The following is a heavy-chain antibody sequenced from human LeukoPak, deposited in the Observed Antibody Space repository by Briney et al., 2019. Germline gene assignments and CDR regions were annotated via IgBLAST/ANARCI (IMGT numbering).Heavy chain of an antibody. CDR2: IKEDGSEK. CDR1: GGTFSSYA. J-gene: IGHJ4*02. V-gene: IGHV3-7*03. CDR3: ARRGSTDY. D-gene: IGHD2/OR15-2a*01. Sequence: PGGSLRLSCAASGGTFSSYAMSWVRQAPGKGLEWVADIKEDGSEKYYADFVKGRFTISRDNAKNSLDLHMNSLRAEATAVYSCARRGSTDYWGQGTLVTVSS.